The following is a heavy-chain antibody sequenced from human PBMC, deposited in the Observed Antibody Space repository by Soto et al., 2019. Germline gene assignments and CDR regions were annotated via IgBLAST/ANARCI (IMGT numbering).Heavy chain of an antibody. CDR1: SGSMRSEY. J-gene: IGHJ4*02. CDR2: IYYSGST. Sequence: SETMSITFTVCSGSMRSEYWSWIRKTPGKGLEWIGYIYYSGSTNYNPSLKSRVTISVDTSKNQFSLKLSSVTAADTAVYYCERQPASYYDILTLDYRGQGTLVTVSS. CDR3: ERQPASYYDILTLDY. D-gene: IGHD3-9*01. V-gene: IGHV4-59*08.